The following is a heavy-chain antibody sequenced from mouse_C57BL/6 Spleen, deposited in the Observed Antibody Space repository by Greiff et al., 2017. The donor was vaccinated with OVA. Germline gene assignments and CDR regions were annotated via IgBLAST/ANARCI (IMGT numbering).Heavy chain of an antibody. CDR3: VRHLDYYAMDY. Sequence: EVKLEESGGGLVQPKGSLKLSCAASGFSFNTYAMNWVRQAPGKGLEWVARIRSKSNNYATYYADSVKDRFTISRDDSESMLYLQMNNLKTEDTAKYYCVRHLDYYAMDYWGQGTSVTVSS. V-gene: IGHV10-1*01. CDR1: GFSFNTYA. J-gene: IGHJ4*01. CDR2: IRSKSNNYAT.